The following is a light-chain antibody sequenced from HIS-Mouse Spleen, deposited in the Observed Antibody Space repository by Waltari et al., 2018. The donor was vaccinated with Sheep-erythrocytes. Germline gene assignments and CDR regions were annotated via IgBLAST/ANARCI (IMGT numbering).Light chain of an antibody. CDR2: QDS. CDR3: QAWDSSTAWNVV. CDR1: KLGDKY. J-gene: IGLJ2*01. Sequence: SYELTQPPSVSVSPGQTASITCSGDKLGDKYACWYQQKPGQSPVLVIDQDSKRPSGIPGRFSGSNSGTPATLTISGTQAMDEADYYCQAWDSSTAWNVVFGGGTKLTVL. V-gene: IGLV3-1*01.